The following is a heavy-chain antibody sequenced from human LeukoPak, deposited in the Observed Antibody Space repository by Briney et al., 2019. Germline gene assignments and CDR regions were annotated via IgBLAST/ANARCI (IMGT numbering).Heavy chain of an antibody. CDR1: GFTFSSYS. D-gene: IGHD6-19*01. Sequence: GSLRLSCAASGFTFSSYSMNWVRQAPGKGLEWVSSISSSSSYIYYADSVKGRFTISRDNAKNSLYLQMNSLRAEDTAVYYCARDLISGWYFDYYYYGMDVWGQGTTVTVSS. CDR3: ARDLISGWYFDYYYYGMDV. V-gene: IGHV3-21*01. CDR2: ISSSSSYI. J-gene: IGHJ6*02.